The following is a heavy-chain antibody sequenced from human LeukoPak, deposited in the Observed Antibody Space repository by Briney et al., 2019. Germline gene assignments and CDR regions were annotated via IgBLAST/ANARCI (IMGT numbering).Heavy chain of an antibody. Sequence: PGGSLRVSCAASGLTFSNYRMSWIRQAPGKGLEWVSPITGSGGSTYYADSVSGRFTISRDNSKNTLFLQINPLRAEDTAVYYCAKDPVWNPSYYSSYMDVWGRGTTVTVSS. CDR2: ITGSGGST. CDR3: AKDPVWNPSYYSSYMDV. CDR1: GLTFSNYR. J-gene: IGHJ6*03. D-gene: IGHD1-1*01. V-gene: IGHV3-23*01.